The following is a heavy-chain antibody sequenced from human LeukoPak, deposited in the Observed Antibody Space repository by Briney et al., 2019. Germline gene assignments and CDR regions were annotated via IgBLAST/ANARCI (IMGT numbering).Heavy chain of an antibody. J-gene: IGHJ6*04. CDR3: ARSHMVRGGRYGMDV. CDR2: IYHSGST. Sequence: SQTLSLTCAVSGGSISSGGYSWSWIRQPPGKGLEWIGYIYHSGSTYYNPSLKSRVTISVDTSKNQFSLKLSSVTAADTAVYYCARSHMVRGGRYGMDVWGKGTTVTVSS. V-gene: IGHV4-30-2*02. CDR1: GGSISSGGYS. D-gene: IGHD3-10*01.